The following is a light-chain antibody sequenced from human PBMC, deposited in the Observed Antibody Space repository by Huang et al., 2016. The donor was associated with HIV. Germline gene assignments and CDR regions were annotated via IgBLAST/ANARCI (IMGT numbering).Light chain of an antibody. V-gene: IGKV1-39*01. CDR2: AAS. Sequence: DIQMTQSPSSLSASVGDRVTITCRANQSISTYLNWYQQKPGKAPKLLIYAASTLQSGVPSRFSGSGSGTDFTLTISSLQPEDVATYYCQQTYSTLTFGPGTKVDIK. CDR3: QQTYSTLT. CDR1: QSISTY. J-gene: IGKJ3*01.